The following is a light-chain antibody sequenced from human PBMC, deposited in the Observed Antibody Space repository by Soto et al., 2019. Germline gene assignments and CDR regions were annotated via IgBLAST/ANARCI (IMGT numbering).Light chain of an antibody. J-gene: IGLJ1*01. CDR3: TAWDDRLNVNYV. V-gene: IGLV1-44*01. CDR1: SSNIGSNT. Sequence: QSVLTQPPSASGTPGQRVTISCSGSSSNIGSNTVNWYQQLPGTAPKLLIYSNNQRPSGVPDRFSGYKSGTSASLAISGLHSEDEADYYCTAWDDRLNVNYVFGTGTKLTVL. CDR2: SNN.